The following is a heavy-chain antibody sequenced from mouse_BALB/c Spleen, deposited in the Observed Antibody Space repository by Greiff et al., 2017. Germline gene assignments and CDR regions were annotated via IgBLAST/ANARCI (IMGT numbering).Heavy chain of an antibody. CDR2: INPYNDGT. CDR3: ARDERYDAMDY. D-gene: IGHD2-14*01. J-gene: IGHJ4*01. CDR1: GYTFTSYV. V-gene: IGHV1-14*01. Sequence: EVQLQQSGPELVKPGASVKMSCKASGYTFTSYVMHWVKQKPGQGLEWIGYINPYNDGTKYNEKFKGKATLTSDNSSSTAYMERSSLTSEDSAVYYCARDERYDAMDYWGQGTSVTVSS.